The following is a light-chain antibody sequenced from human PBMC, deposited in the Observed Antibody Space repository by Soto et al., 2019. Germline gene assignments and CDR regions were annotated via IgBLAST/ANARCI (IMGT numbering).Light chain of an antibody. V-gene: IGLV2-23*02. CDR3: CSYAGSSTLF. J-gene: IGLJ1*01. CDR1: SSDVGSYNL. Sequence: QSLLTQPSSVSGSPGQSITISCTGTSSDVGSYNLVSWYQQHPGKAPKLMIYEVSKRPSGVSNRFSGSKSGNTASLTISGLQAEDEADYYCCSYAGSSTLFFGTGTKVNVL. CDR2: EVS.